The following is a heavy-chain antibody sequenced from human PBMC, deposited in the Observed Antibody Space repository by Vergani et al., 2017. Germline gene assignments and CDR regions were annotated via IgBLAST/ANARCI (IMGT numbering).Heavy chain of an antibody. D-gene: IGHD3-22*01. Sequence: EVQLVQSGAEVKTPGESLKILCKGSGYSFTSYWIGWVRQMPGKGLEWMGIIYPGDSDTRYSPSFQGKVTISADKSISTAYLQWSSLKASDTGMYYCARSKGDSSGPDAFDIWGQGTMVTVSS. CDR2: IYPGDSDT. J-gene: IGHJ3*02. CDR1: GYSFTSYW. CDR3: ARSKGDSSGPDAFDI. V-gene: IGHV5-51*01.